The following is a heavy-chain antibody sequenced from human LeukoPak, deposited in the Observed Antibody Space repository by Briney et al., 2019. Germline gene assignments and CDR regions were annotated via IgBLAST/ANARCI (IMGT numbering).Heavy chain of an antibody. CDR3: ARILDWSCSCSYGMDV. Sequence: SETLSLTCALSGGSMSSYYWSWIRQPPGKGLEWIGYIFYSGRTNYHPSLKSRVTVSGEPSKKQSSLKLGSLTAAETAGISLARILDWSCSCSYGMDVWGQGTTVTVPS. V-gene: IGHV4-59*08. D-gene: IGHD2-15*01. CDR1: GGSMSSYY. J-gene: IGHJ6*02. CDR2: IFYSGRT.